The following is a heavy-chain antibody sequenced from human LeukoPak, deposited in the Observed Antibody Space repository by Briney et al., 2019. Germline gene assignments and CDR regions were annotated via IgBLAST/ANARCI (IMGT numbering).Heavy chain of an antibody. CDR1: GGSISSYY. CDR2: IYYSGST. J-gene: IGHJ3*02. D-gene: IGHD3-22*01. CDR3: ARDASSGYSYDAFDI. V-gene: IGHV4-59*01. Sequence: PSETLSLTCTASGGSISSYYRSWIRQPPGKGLEWIWYIYYSGSTNYNPSLKSRVTISVDTSKNQFSLKLSSVTAADTAVYYCARDASSGYSYDAFDIWGQGTMVTVSS.